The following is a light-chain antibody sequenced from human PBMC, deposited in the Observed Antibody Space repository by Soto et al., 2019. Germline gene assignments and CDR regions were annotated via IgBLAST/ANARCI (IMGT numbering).Light chain of an antibody. CDR1: QSISSY. CDR2: DAS. J-gene: IGKJ1*01. V-gene: IGKV1-39*01. Sequence: DIQMTQSPSSLSASVGDRVTITCRASQSISSYLNWYQQKPGKAPKLLIYDASSLQSGVPSRFSGSGSGTDFTLTISSRQTEDFATYYCQQSYSTSWTFGQVTKVDVK. CDR3: QQSYSTSWT.